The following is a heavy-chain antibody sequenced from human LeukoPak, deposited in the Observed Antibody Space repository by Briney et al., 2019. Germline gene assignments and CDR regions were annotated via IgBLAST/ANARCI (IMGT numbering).Heavy chain of an antibody. CDR3: ARDRRYCSSTSCYTRGTDY. D-gene: IGHD2-2*02. CDR1: GGTFSSYA. V-gene: IGHV1-69*05. Sequence: GASVKVSCKASGGTFSSYAISWVRQAPGQGLEWMGGIIHIFGTANYAQKFQGRVTITTDESTSTAYMELSSLRSEDTAVYYCARDRRYCSSTSCYTRGTDYWGQGTLVTVSS. J-gene: IGHJ4*02. CDR2: IIHIFGTA.